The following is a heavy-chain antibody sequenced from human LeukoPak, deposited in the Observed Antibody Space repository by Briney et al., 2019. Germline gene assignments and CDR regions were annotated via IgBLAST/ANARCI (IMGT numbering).Heavy chain of an antibody. CDR1: GFTFSNAW. J-gene: IGHJ6*02. CDR3: AKDSYSSGWYYYYYGMDV. Sequence: GGSLRLSCAASGFTFSNAWMNWVRQAPGKGLEWVSLISGDGGSTYYADSVKGRFTISRDNSKNSLYLQMNSLRTEDTALYYCAKDSYSSGWYYYYYGMDVWGQGTTVTVSS. CDR2: ISGDGGST. V-gene: IGHV3-43*02. D-gene: IGHD6-19*01.